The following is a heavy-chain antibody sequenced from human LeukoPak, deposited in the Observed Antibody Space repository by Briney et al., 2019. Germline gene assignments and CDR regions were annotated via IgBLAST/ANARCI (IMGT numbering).Heavy chain of an antibody. V-gene: IGHV4-59*01. CDR3: ARSVVMKQIVVDYELPDY. Sequence: RPSETLSLTCTVSGDSIDSYYFSWIRQPPGRGLECIGSLYYSDITTYNPSLKSRVTISADTSKNQISLNLTSVTAADTAVYYCARSVVMKQIVVDYELPDYWGQGTLVTVSS. J-gene: IGHJ4*02. CDR2: LYYSDIT. CDR1: GDSIDSYY. D-gene: IGHD3-22*01.